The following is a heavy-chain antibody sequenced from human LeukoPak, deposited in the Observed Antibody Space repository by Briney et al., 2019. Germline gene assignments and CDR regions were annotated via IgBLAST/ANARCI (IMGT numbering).Heavy chain of an antibody. D-gene: IGHD2-15*01. V-gene: IGHV3-48*01. CDR2: ISSSSSTI. J-gene: IGHJ6*02. Sequence: GGSLRLSCAASGSTFSSYSMNWVRQAPGKGLEWVSYISSSSSTIYYADSVKGRFTISRDNAKNSLYLQMNSLRAEDTAVYYCARDPGCSGGSCPVARYYYGMDVWGQGTTVTVSS. CDR3: ARDPGCSGGSCPVARYYYGMDV. CDR1: GSTFSSYS.